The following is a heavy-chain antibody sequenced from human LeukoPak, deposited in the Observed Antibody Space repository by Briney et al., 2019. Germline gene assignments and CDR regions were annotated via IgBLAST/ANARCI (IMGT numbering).Heavy chain of an antibody. D-gene: IGHD3-22*01. Sequence: SETLSLTCAVSGGSISSNNWWGWVRQPPGKGLEWIGEIYHSGSPNYNPSLKSRVTISVNKSRNHFSLNLSSVTAADTAVYYCARDSGYYDSSGYRDYWGQGTLVTVSS. CDR3: ARDSGYYDSSGYRDY. CDR1: GGSISSNNW. CDR2: IYHSGSP. V-gene: IGHV4-4*02. J-gene: IGHJ4*02.